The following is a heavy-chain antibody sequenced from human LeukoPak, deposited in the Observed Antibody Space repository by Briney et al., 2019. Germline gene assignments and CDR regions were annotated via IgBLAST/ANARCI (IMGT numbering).Heavy chain of an antibody. CDR2: IKQDGSEK. Sequence: GGSLRLSCAASGFTFSFYGMSWVRQAPGKGLEWVANIKQDGSEKYYVDSVKGRFTISRDNAKNSLYLQMNSLRAEDTAVYYCARDLLVSSSSDYWGQGTLVTVSS. V-gene: IGHV3-7*01. J-gene: IGHJ4*02. CDR3: ARDLLVSSSSDY. D-gene: IGHD6-13*01. CDR1: GFTFSFYG.